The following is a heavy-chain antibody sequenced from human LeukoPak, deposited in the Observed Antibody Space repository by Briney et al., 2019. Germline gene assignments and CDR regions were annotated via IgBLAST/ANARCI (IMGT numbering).Heavy chain of an antibody. D-gene: IGHD6-25*01. CDR1: GFTFSSFA. CDR2: ISGGGGNT. Sequence: GGPLRLSCAAPGFTFSSFAMTWVRQAPGKGLEWVSAISGGGGNTYYADSVKGRFTISRDNSKNTLYLQMNSLRAEDTAVYYCAKGYSSGWPYYFDYWGQGTLVTVSS. CDR3: AKGYSSGWPYYFDY. V-gene: IGHV3-23*01. J-gene: IGHJ4*02.